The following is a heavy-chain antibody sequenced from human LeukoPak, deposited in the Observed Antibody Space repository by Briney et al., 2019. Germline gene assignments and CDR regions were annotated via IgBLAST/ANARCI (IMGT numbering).Heavy chain of an antibody. J-gene: IGHJ4*02. V-gene: IGHV1-69*04. CDR1: GGTFSSYA. Sequence: SVKVSCKASGGTFSSYAISWVRQAPGQGLEWMGRIIPILGIANYAQKFQGRVTITADKSTSTAYMELRSLRSDDTAVYYCASGGFNYYDSSGYYHPFDYWGQGTLVTVSS. CDR2: IIPILGIA. D-gene: IGHD3-22*01. CDR3: ASGGFNYYDSSGYYHPFDY.